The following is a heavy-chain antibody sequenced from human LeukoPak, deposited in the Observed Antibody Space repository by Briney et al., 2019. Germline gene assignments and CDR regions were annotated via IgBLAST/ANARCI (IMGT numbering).Heavy chain of an antibody. J-gene: IGHJ3*02. V-gene: IGHV4-61*02. CDR1: GGSISSGSYY. CDR2: IYISGST. D-gene: IGHD2-15*01. Sequence: SETLSLTCTVSGGSISSGSYYWSWIRQPAGKGLEWIGRIYISGSTNYNPSLKSRVTISVDKSKNQFSLKLSSVTAADTAVYYCARRWYQYDAFDIWGQGTMVTVSS. CDR3: ARRWYQYDAFDI.